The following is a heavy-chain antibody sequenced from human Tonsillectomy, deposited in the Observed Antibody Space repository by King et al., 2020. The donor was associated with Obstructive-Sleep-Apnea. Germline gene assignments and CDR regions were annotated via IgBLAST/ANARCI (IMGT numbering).Heavy chain of an antibody. V-gene: IGHV4-34*01. J-gene: IGHJ4*02. CDR2: INHSGST. Sequence: VQLQQWGAGLLKPSETLSLTCAVYGGSFSGYYWSWIRQPPGKGLEWIGEINHSGSTNYNPSLKSRVTISVDTSKNQFSLKLSSVTAADTAVYYCARAYYDSSGYYPVFFDYWGQGTLVTVSS. D-gene: IGHD3-22*01. CDR3: ARAYYDSSGYYPVFFDY. CDR1: GGSFSGYY.